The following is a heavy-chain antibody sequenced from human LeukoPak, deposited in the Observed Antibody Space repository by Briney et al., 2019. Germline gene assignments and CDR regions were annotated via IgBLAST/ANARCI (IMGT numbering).Heavy chain of an antibody. D-gene: IGHD3-9*01. V-gene: IGHV6-1*01. CDR1: GDSVSSSSAA. CDR2: TYYRSKWYN. Sequence: SQTLSLTCAISGDSVSSSSAAWNWIRQSPSRGLEWLGRTYYRSKWYNDYAVSVKSRITINPDTSKNQFSLQLNSVTPEDTAVYYCAREKRVLRYLDWLSTFDYWGQGTLVTVSS. CDR3: AREKRVLRYLDWLSTFDY. J-gene: IGHJ4*02.